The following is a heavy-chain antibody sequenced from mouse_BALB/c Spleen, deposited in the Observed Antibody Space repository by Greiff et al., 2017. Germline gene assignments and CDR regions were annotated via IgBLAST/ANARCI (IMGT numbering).Heavy chain of an antibody. D-gene: IGHD1-2*01. Sequence: VQLKESGPSLVKPSQTLSLTCSVTGDSITSGYWNWIRKFPGNKLEYMGYISYSGSTYYNPSLKSRISITRDTSKNQYYLQLNSVTTEDTATYYCARYITTATFGFAYWGQGTLVTVSA. CDR1: GDSITSGY. J-gene: IGHJ3*01. CDR3: ARYITTATFGFAY. CDR2: ISYSGST. V-gene: IGHV3-8*02.